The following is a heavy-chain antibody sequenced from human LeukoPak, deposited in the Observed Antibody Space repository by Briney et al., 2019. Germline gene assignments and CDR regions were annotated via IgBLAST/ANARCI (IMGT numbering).Heavy chain of an antibody. CDR2: IKEDGSEK. J-gene: IGHJ4*02. D-gene: IGHD5-12*01. Sequence: QPGGSLRLSCAASGFTFSNYWMTWVRQAPGKGLEWVANIKEDGSEKYYVDSVKGRFTISRDNAKNSLSLQLNSLSAEDTAVYYCARSRSGYYEDCWGQGTLVTVSS. CDR1: GFTFSNYW. CDR3: ARSRSGYYEDC. V-gene: IGHV3-7*01.